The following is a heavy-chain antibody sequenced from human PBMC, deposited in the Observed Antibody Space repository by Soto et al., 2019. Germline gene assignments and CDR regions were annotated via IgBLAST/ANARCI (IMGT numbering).Heavy chain of an antibody. J-gene: IGHJ3*02. CDR3: ARDRNYYDSSGFYGGFDI. D-gene: IGHD3-22*01. Sequence: ASVKVSCKASGYTFTIYYIHWVRQAPGQGLAWMGTINPSGGSTSYAQKFQGRVTMIRDTSTTTVYMELSSLRSEDTAVYYCARDRNYYDSSGFYGGFDIWGQGTMVTVSS. V-gene: IGHV1-46*01. CDR2: INPSGGST. CDR1: GYTFTIYY.